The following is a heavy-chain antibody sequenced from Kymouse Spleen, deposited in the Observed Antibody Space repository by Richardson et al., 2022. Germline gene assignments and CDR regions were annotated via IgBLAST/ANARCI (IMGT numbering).Heavy chain of an antibody. D-gene: IGHD3-3*01. CDR1: GFTFSSYG. CDR2: ISYDGSNK. CDR3: AKDEATIFGVVRGTFDY. V-gene: IGHV3-30*18. J-gene: IGHJ4*02. Sequence: QVQLVESGGGVVQPGRSLRLSCAASGFTFSSYGMHWVRQAPGKGLEWVAVISYDGSNKYYADSVKGRFTISRDNSKNTLYLQMNSLRAEDTAVYYCAKDEATIFGVVRGTFDYWGQGTLVTVSS.